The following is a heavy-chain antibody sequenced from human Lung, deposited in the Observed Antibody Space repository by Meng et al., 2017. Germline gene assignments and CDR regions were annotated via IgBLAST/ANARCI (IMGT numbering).Heavy chain of an antibody. D-gene: IGHD6-6*01. J-gene: IGHJ4*02. V-gene: IGHV1-69*01. CDR1: GGTFSSYA. CDR2: IIPIFGTA. CDR3: ARKGYSSSSGNDY. Sequence: QVQLGQAGGEVKEPGSSVKVSCKASGGTFSSYAISWVRQAPGQGLEWMGGIIPIFGTANYAQKFQGRVTITADESTSTAYMELSSLRSEDTAVYYCARKGYSSSSGNDYWGQGTLVTVSS.